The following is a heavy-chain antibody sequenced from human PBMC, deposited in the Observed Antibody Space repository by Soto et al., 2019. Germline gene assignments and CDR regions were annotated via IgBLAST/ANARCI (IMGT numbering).Heavy chain of an antibody. CDR1: GFTFSSYG. CDR2: IWYDGSNK. D-gene: IGHD3-22*01. V-gene: IGHV3-33*01. Sequence: LRLSCAASGFTFSSYGMHWVRQAPGKGLEWVAVIWYDGSNKYYADSVKGRFTISRDNSKNTLYLQMNSLRAEDTAVYYCAREKITMIVAPDYYGMDVWGQGTTVTVSS. CDR3: AREKITMIVAPDYYGMDV. J-gene: IGHJ6*02.